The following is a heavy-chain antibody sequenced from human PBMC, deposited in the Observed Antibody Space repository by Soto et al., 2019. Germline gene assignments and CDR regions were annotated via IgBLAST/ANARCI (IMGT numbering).Heavy chain of an antibody. CDR2: MNPDGSEQ. D-gene: IGHD2-21*01. CDR1: GFTFSDYW. J-gene: IGHJ5*02. Sequence: EVHLVESGGDLVQPGGSLRLSCVASGFTFSDYWMTWVRQTPGKGLEGVANMNPDGSEQYYLDSVKGRFTISRDNAKNSLYLQMNSLRGEDKAVYFCTRDLNHDCGPWGQGTQVIVSS. CDR3: TRDLNHDCGP. V-gene: IGHV3-7*04.